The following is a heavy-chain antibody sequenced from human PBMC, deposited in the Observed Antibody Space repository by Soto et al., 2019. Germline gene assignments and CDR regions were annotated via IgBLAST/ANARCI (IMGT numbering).Heavy chain of an antibody. CDR3: ARSVGGHCDF. CDR1: GFRFSIYS. Sequence: EVQLVESGGGLVQPGGSLRLSCVASGFRFSIYSMNWVRQAPGKGLEWSAYITSDTKTIKYADSVKGRFTISRDNDKNLVYLQMNSLRDEDTAVYYCARSVGGHCDFWGQGTVVTVSA. CDR2: ITSDTKTI. D-gene: IGHD1-26*01. J-gene: IGHJ4*02. V-gene: IGHV3-48*02.